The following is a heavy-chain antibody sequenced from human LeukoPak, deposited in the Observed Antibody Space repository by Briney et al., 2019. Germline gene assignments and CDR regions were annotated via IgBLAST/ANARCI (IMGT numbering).Heavy chain of an antibody. J-gene: IGHJ4*02. V-gene: IGHV3-23*01. CDR2: IMESGDIT. D-gene: IGHD6-19*01. Sequence: PGGSLRLSCVGSGFSFSNYVMRWVRQAPGKELEWVSSIMESGDITYYADSVKGRFTISRDNSKNTLYLQMNSLIAEDTALYYCARDQVAVAGPGGLDYWGQGTLVTVSS. CDR3: ARDQVAVAGPGGLDY. CDR1: GFSFSNYV.